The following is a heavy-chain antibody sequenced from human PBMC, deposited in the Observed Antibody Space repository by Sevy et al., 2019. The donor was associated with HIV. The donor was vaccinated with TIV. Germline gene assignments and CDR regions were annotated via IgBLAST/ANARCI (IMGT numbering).Heavy chain of an antibody. CDR3: AKDISIYYYDTSASAWGVVDI. Sequence: GGSLRLSCTASGFTFDDYAMHWVRQVPGKGLEWVSGISWNSLSIAYADSVKGRFTMSRDNGKKSLYLQMDSLRTEDTALYYCAKDISIYYYDTSASAWGVVDIWGQGTMVTVSS. D-gene: IGHD3-22*01. CDR2: ISWNSLSI. CDR1: GFTFDDYA. J-gene: IGHJ3*02. V-gene: IGHV3-9*01.